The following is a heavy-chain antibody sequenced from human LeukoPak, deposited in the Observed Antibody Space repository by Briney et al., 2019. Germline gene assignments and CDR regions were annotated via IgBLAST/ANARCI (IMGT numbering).Heavy chain of an antibody. CDR1: GHTFTSYA. D-gene: IGHD6-19*01. Sequence: ASVKVSCKASGHTFTSYAMHWVRQAPGQRLEWMGWINAGNGNTKYSQKFQGRVTITRDTSASTAYMELSSLRSEDTAVYYCARGAPIRVAVAATFDPWGQGTLVTVPS. V-gene: IGHV1-3*01. CDR2: INAGNGNT. J-gene: IGHJ5*02. CDR3: ARGAPIRVAVAATFDP.